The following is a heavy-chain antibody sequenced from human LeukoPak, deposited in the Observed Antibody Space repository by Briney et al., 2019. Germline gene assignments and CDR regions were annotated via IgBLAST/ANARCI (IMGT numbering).Heavy chain of an antibody. J-gene: IGHJ4*02. CDR1: GGSFSGYY. V-gene: IGHV4-34*01. Sequence: SETLSLTCAVYGGSFSGYYWSWIRQPPGKGLEWIGEINHSGSTNYNPSLKSRVTISVDTSKNQFSLKLSSVTAADTAVYYCARAASRTWDNVVVPAARMGRPFDYWGQGTLVTVSS. CDR3: ARAASRTWDNVVVPAARMGRPFDY. CDR2: INHSGST. D-gene: IGHD2-2*01.